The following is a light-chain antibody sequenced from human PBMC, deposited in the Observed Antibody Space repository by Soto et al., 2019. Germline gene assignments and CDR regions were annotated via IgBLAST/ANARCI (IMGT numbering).Light chain of an antibody. CDR3: QNYNGAPYA. CDR1: QAISNF. Sequence: DIQMTQSPPSLSASVGDRVTITCRASQAISNFVAWSQQKPGKVPSLLIYEASTLQSGVPSRFSGRGSGTAFTLTISSLQPEDVATYFCQNYNGAPYAFGQGTKLEIK. CDR2: EAS. J-gene: IGKJ2*01. V-gene: IGKV1-27*01.